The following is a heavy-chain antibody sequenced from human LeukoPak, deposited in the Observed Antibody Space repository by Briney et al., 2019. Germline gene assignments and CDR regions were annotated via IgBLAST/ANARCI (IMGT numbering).Heavy chain of an antibody. J-gene: IGHJ5*02. CDR1: GGSISSYY. CDR2: IYYSGST. V-gene: IGHV4-59*12. CDR3: ARAAGHWFDP. D-gene: IGHD3-10*01. Sequence: SETLSLTCTVSGGSISSYYWSWIRQPPGKGLEWIGYIYYSGSTNYNPSLKSRVTMSVDTSKNQFSLKLSSVTAADTAVYYCARAAGHWFDPWGQGTLVTVSS.